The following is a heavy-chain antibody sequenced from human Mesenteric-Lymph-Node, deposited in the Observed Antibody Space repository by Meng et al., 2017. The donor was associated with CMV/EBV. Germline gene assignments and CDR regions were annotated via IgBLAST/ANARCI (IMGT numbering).Heavy chain of an antibody. CDR2: ILPMFVTP. Sequence: SVKVSCKASGGSLSSHAISWVRQAPGQGLEWMGAILPMFVTPTYTQKFQDRVTVTTDTPPSTAYMELRSLKSDDTAVYYCARGRMRADFDFWGQGTLVTVSS. CDR3: ARGRMRADFDF. J-gene: IGHJ4*02. V-gene: IGHV1-69*05. CDR1: GGSLSSHA.